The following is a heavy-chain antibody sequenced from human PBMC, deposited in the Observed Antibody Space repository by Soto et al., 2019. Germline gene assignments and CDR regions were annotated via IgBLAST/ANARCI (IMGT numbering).Heavy chain of an antibody. CDR3: ARVLSVKVLRFFERDPQDAFDL. Sequence: RVIKEPKKGLEWVSSISSSSSYIYYADSVKGRFTISRDNAKNSLYLQMNSLRAEDTAVYYCARVLSVKVLRFFERDPQDAFDLWGQGTMVTVSS. J-gene: IGHJ3*01. D-gene: IGHD3-3*01. CDR2: ISSSSSYI. V-gene: IGHV3-21*01.